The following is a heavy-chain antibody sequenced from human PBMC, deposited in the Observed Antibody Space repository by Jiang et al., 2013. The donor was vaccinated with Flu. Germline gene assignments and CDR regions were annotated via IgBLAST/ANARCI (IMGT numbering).Heavy chain of an antibody. CDR1: GFTFTSSA. J-gene: IGHJ4*02. V-gene: IGHV1-58*02. D-gene: IGHD2-15*01. Sequence: SGAEVKKPGTSVKVSCKASGFTFTSSAMQWVRQARGQRLEWIGWIVVGSGNTNYAQKFQERVTITRDMSTSTAYMELSSLRSEDTAVYYCAATYCSGGSCLPFDYWGQGTLVTVSS. CDR3: AATYCSGGSCLPFDY. CDR2: IVVGSGNT.